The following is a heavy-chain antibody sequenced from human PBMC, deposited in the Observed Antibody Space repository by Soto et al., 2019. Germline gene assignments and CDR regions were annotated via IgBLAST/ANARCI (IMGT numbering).Heavy chain of an antibody. J-gene: IGHJ6*02. D-gene: IGHD2-15*01. Sequence: QVQLVESGGGVVQPGRSLRLSCAASGFTFSIYAMHWVRQAPGKGLEWVAVISYDGARKAYANSVKGRFTISRDTSKNTLYLQMNSLRVEDTAAYYCSRGDREDTAVVIGARPGEYGMDVWGRGTTVTVS. CDR2: ISYDGARK. V-gene: IGHV3-30-3*01. CDR1: GFTFSIYA. CDR3: SRGDREDTAVVIGARPGEYGMDV.